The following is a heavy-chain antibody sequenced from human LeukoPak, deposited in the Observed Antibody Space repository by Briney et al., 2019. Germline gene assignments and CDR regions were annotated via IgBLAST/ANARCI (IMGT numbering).Heavy chain of an antibody. CDR3: AKRGSGSYFNPIDY. D-gene: IGHD3-10*01. CDR2: ISISGSTT. J-gene: IGHJ4*02. V-gene: IGHV3-48*03. CDR1: GFTFSSLE. Sequence: GGSLRLSCAASGFTFSSLEMNWVRQAPGKGLEGVSYISISGSTTYYADSVDGRFTISRDNSKNTLYLQMNSLRAEDTAVYYCAKRGSGSYFNPIDYWGQGTLVTVSS.